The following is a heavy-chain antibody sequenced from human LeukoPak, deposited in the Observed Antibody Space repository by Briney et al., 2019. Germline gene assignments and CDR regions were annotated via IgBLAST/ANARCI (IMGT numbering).Heavy chain of an antibody. CDR3: ARDRSAMVTYFDY. CDR2: ISSSSSYI. J-gene: IGHJ4*02. V-gene: IGHV3-21*01. CDR1: GFTFSSYS. D-gene: IGHD5-18*01. Sequence: GGSLRLSCAASGFTFSSYSMNWVRQAPGKGLEWVPGISSSSSYIYYADSVKGRFTISRDNAKNSLYLQMNSLRAEDTAVYYCARDRSAMVTYFDYWGQGTLVTVSS.